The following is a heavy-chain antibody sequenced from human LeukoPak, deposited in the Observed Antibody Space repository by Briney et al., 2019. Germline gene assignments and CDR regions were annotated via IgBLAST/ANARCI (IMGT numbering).Heavy chain of an antibody. CDR2: IHHSGSI. J-gene: IGHJ4*02. CDR3: ARAFGVVIYFDY. V-gene: IGHV4-38-2*02. D-gene: IGHD3-3*01. CDR1: GYSLSSGSY. Sequence: SETLSLTCTVSGYSLSSGSYWGWIRQPPGKGLEWIGSIHHSGSIYNNPSLKSRVTISVDTSKNQFPLKLSSVTAADTAVYYCARAFGVVIYFDYWGQGTLVTVSS.